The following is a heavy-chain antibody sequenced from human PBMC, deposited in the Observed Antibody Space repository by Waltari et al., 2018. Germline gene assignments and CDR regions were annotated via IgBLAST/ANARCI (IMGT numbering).Heavy chain of an antibody. Sequence: EVQLLESGGGLVQPGGSLRLSCAASGFTFSSYAMSWFRQATGKGLGWVSAISGRGGSKYYADSVKGRFTSYRDNSKNTLYLQMNSLRAEDTAVYYCAKHKAMAPYYYYGMDVWGQVTTVTVSS. CDR2: ISGRGGSK. J-gene: IGHJ6*02. CDR3: AKHKAMAPYYYYGMDV. CDR1: GFTFSSYA. V-gene: IGHV3-23*01. D-gene: IGHD5-18*01.